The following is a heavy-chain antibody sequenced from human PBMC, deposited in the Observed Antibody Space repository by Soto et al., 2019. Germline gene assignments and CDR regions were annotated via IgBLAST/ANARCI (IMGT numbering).Heavy chain of an antibody. CDR3: ARHRSSGRGFDY. D-gene: IGHD2-15*01. J-gene: IGHJ4*02. CDR2: IYYSGST. V-gene: IGHV4-59*08. Sequence: SETLSLTCTVSGGSISSYYWSWIRQPPGKGLEWIGYIYYSGSTNYNPSLKSRVTISVDTSKNQFSLKLSSVTAADTAVYYCARHRSSGRGFDYWGQGTLVTVSS. CDR1: GGSISSYY.